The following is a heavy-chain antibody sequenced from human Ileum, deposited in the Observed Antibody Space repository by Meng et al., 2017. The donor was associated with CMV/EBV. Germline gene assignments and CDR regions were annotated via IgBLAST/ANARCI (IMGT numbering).Heavy chain of an antibody. CDR3: ARSVSVRAMFDY. CDR2: VFSSGSS. J-gene: IGHJ4*02. V-gene: IGHV4-59*01. Sequence: HVQPQESCPGLVKPSETLSLICTVSGDFNTNYYWNWIRQSPEKVLEWIGYVFSSGSSYLNPSLRRRVTMSLDTSKNQFSLKLSSVTTADTAVYFCARSVSVRAMFDYWGQGNLVTVSS. CDR1: GDFNTNYY. D-gene: IGHD5/OR15-5a*01.